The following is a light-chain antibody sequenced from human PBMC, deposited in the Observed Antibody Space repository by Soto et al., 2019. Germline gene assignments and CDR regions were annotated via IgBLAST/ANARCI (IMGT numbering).Light chain of an antibody. Sequence: DIQMTQSPSTLSASVGDRVTITCRASQSISSWLAWYQQKPGKAPKLLIYKASSLESGVPSRFSGSGSGTEFTLIISSPQPDDFATYYCQQYNSYSPWTFGQGTKVEIK. V-gene: IGKV1-5*03. CDR2: KAS. J-gene: IGKJ1*01. CDR3: QQYNSYSPWT. CDR1: QSISSW.